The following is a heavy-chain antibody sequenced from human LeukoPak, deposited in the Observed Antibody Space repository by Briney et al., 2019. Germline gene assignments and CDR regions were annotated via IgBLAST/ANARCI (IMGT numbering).Heavy chain of an antibody. CDR1: GFTFSNAW. J-gene: IGHJ4*02. CDR3: ARDWGYSSGWQSFDY. V-gene: IGHV3-15*01. D-gene: IGHD6-19*01. Sequence: GGSLRLSCAASGFTFSNAWMSWVRQAPGKGLEWVGRIKSKTDGGTTDYAAPVKGRFTISRDDSKNTLYLQMNSLRAEDTAVYYCARDWGYSSGWQSFDYWGQGTLVTVSS. CDR2: IKSKTDGGTT.